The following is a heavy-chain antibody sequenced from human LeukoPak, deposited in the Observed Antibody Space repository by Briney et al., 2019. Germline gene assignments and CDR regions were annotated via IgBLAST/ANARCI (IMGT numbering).Heavy chain of an antibody. CDR1: GFTFSSYA. J-gene: IGHJ4*02. Sequence: PGGSLRLSCAASGFTFSSYAMSWVRQAPGKGLEWVSSISGSGGSTYYADSVRARFTISRDKSKNTLYLQMNSLRAEDTAVYYCAKVGNDFWSGYYTVRYYFDYWGQGTLVTVSS. CDR2: ISGSGGST. V-gene: IGHV3-23*01. D-gene: IGHD3-3*01. CDR3: AKVGNDFWSGYYTVRYYFDY.